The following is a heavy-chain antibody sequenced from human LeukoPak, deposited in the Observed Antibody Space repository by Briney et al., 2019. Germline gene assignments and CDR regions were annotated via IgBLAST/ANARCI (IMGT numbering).Heavy chain of an antibody. CDR2: IYYSGST. Sequence: SQTLSLTCTVSGGSISSGDYYWSWIRQPPGKGLEWIGYIYYSGSTYYNPSLKSRVTISVGTSKNQFSLKLSSVTAADTAVYYCARGPPTYAFDIWGQGTMVTVSS. V-gene: IGHV4-30-4*08. CDR1: GGSISSGDYY. CDR3: ARGPPTYAFDI. J-gene: IGHJ3*02.